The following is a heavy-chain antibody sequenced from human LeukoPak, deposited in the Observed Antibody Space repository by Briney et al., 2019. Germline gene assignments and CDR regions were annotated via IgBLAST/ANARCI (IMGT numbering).Heavy chain of an antibody. J-gene: IGHJ6*03. CDR3: ARDSRDLEGNYYYMDV. CDR2: TNPITGSP. Sequence: APVKVSCKASGGTFYSNVFTWVRQAPGQGLEWMGETNPITGSPNYAQKFQGRFSISTDESTSTLYMELRSLRSEDTAVYYCARDSRDLEGNYYYMDVWGKGTTVTVSS. CDR1: GGTFYSNV. V-gene: IGHV1-69*05. D-gene: IGHD2-21*01.